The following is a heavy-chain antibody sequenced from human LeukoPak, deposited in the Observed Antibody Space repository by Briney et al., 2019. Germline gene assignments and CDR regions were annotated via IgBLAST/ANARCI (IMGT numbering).Heavy chain of an antibody. Sequence: GGSLRLSCAASGFTVSSNHMSWVRQAPGKGLEWVSVIYSGGSTYYADSVKGRFTISRDNSKNTLYLQMNSLRAEDTAVYYCASGSGSYRTPYYYMDVWGTGTTVTVSS. CDR1: GFTVSSNH. CDR2: IYSGGST. J-gene: IGHJ6*03. D-gene: IGHD3-10*01. V-gene: IGHV3-53*01. CDR3: ASGSGSYRTPYYYMDV.